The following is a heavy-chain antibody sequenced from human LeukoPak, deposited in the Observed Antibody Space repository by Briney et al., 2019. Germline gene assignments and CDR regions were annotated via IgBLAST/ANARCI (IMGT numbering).Heavy chain of an antibody. Sequence: GGSLRLSCAASEFTFSSYEMNWVRQAPGKGLEWVSYISSSGSIIYYADSVKGRFTISRDNAKNSLYLQMNSLRAEDTAVYCCASSKPDLPAVGSHDAFDIWGQGTMVTVSS. J-gene: IGHJ3*02. CDR3: ASSKPDLPAVGSHDAFDI. D-gene: IGHD6-13*01. CDR1: EFTFSSYE. V-gene: IGHV3-48*03. CDR2: ISSSGSII.